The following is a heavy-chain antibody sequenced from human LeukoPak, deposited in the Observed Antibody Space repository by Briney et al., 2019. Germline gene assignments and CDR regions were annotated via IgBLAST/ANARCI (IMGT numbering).Heavy chain of an antibody. J-gene: IGHJ4*02. Sequence: GASVKVSCKASGGTFSSYAISWERQAPGQGPEWMGGINPFFGTANYAQKFQGRLTTTADKSTSTAYMELSSLRSEDSAVYYCAREKPRGYSYGSPFDYWGQGTLVTVSS. V-gene: IGHV1-69*06. CDR2: INPFFGTA. CDR3: AREKPRGYSYGSPFDY. D-gene: IGHD5-18*01. CDR1: GGTFSSYA.